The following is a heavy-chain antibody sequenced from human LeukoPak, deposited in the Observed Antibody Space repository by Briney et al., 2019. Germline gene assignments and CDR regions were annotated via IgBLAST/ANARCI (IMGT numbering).Heavy chain of an antibody. Sequence: GGSLRLSCAASGFTFSSYWMSWVRQAPGKGLERVANIKQDGSEKYYVDSVKGRFTISRDNAKNSLYLQMNSLRAEDTAVYYCARVGEGKNKSGSYDYWGQGTLVTVSS. D-gene: IGHD1-26*01. CDR1: GFTFSSYW. CDR3: ARVGEGKNKSGSYDY. V-gene: IGHV3-7*01. CDR2: IKQDGSEK. J-gene: IGHJ4*02.